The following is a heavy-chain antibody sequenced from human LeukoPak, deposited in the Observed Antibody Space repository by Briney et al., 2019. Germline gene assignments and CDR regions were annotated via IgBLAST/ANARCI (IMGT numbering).Heavy chain of an antibody. CDR1: AFTFSSYA. V-gene: IGHV3-48*03. Sequence: GGSLRLSCAASAFTFSSYAMSWVCQAPGKGLEWVSYISSSGSTIYYADSVKGRFTISRDNAKNSLYLQMNSLRAEDTAVYYCARLTRYCSGGSCSNPNWGQGTLVTVSS. D-gene: IGHD2-15*01. CDR2: ISSSGSTI. CDR3: ARLTRYCSGGSCSNPN. J-gene: IGHJ4*02.